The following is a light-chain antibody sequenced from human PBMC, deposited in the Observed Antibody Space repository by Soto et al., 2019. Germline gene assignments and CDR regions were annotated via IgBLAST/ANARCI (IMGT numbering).Light chain of an antibody. V-gene: IGLV1-44*01. Sequence: QTVVTQPPSASGTPGQRVTISCSGGTSNIGINSVSWYQQLPGTAPKLLIYNNNERPSGVPDRFSGSKSGTSASLAISGLQSGDETDYYCAAWDDSLNGYVFGPGTKLTVL. CDR1: TSNIGINS. CDR2: NNN. J-gene: IGLJ1*01. CDR3: AAWDDSLNGYV.